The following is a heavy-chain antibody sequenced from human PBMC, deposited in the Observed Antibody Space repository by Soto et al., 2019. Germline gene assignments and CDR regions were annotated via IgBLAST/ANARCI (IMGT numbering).Heavy chain of an antibody. D-gene: IGHD3-3*01. CDR3: ARDGQRRFLEWLSSWYYGMDA. V-gene: IGHV1-2*02. CDR2: INPNSGGT. CDR1: GYTFTGYY. Sequence: ASVKVSCKASGYTFTGYYMHWVRQAPGQGLEWMGWINPNSGGTNYAQKFQGRVTMTRDTSISTAYMELSRLRSDDTAVYYCARDGQRRFLEWLSSWYYGMDAWGQGTTVTVSS. J-gene: IGHJ6*02.